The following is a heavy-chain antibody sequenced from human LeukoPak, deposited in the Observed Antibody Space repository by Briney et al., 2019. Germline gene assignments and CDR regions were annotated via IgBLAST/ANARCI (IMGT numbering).Heavy chain of an antibody. CDR3: ARVSVYCSSTSCSSYYMDV. CDR1: GGSISSYY. V-gene: IGHV4-4*07. Sequence: SETLSLTCTVSGGSISSYYWSWIRQPAGKGLEWIGRIYTSGSTNYNPSLKSRVTMSVDTSKNQFSLKLSSVTAADTAVYYCARVSVYCSSTSCSSYYMDVWGKGTTVTVSS. J-gene: IGHJ6*03. CDR2: IYTSGST. D-gene: IGHD2-2*01.